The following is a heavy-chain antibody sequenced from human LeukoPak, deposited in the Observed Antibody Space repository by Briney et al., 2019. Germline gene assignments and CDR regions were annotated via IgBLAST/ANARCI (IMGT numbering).Heavy chain of an antibody. CDR3: ARDIWGSST. J-gene: IGHJ5*02. CDR1: GASISSGGYS. V-gene: IGHV4-30-2*01. D-gene: IGHD3-16*01. Sequence: SETLSLTCTVSGASISSGGYSWSWIRQPPGKGLEWIGCIYHSGGTHYNPSLKSRVTMSVDMSKNQISLNLNSVTAADTAVYYCARDIWGSSTWGPGTLVTVSS. CDR2: IYHSGGT.